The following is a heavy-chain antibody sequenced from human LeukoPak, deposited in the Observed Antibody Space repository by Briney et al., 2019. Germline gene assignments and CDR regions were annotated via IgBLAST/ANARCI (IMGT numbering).Heavy chain of an antibody. D-gene: IGHD1-1*01. J-gene: IGHJ4*02. V-gene: IGHV4-39*07. CDR3: ARRYNWNDRWD. Sequence: PSETLSLTCTVSGGSISSTNYYWGWIRQPPGKGLEWIGSIYYSGSTYYNPPLKSRLTISLDTSKNQFSLRLSSVTAADTAFYYCARRYNWNDRWDWGQGTLVTVTP. CDR1: GGSISSTNYY. CDR2: IYYSGST.